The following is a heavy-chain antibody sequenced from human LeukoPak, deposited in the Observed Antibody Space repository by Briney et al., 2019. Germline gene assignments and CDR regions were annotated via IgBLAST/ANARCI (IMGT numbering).Heavy chain of an antibody. CDR2: FDLEHGET. J-gene: IGHJ4*02. CDR3: ATGVDTAMVMFDY. V-gene: IGHV1-24*01. D-gene: IGHD5-18*01. CDR1: GYTLTELS. Sequence: GASVKVSCKVSGYTLTELSIHWVRQAPGKGLEWMGGFDLEHGETIYAQKFQGRVTMTEDTSTDTAYMELGSLRSEDTAVYYCATGVDTAMVMFDYWGQGTLVTVSS.